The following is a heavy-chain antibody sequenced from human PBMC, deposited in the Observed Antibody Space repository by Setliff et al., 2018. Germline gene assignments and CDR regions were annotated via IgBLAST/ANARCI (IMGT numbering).Heavy chain of an antibody. CDR3: ARLLAGTGGFFYYGVDV. CDR2: IYHRGKT. J-gene: IGHJ6*02. V-gene: IGHV4-38-2*01. Sequence: SETLSLTCAVSGYSISSGYFWGWIRQPPGKGLEWIGSIYHRGKTYYNPSLKSRVTLSVDTSKNQFSLKLSSVTAADTAVYYCARLLAGTGGFFYYGVDVWGQGTTVTVSS. D-gene: IGHD6-19*01. CDR1: GYSISSGYF.